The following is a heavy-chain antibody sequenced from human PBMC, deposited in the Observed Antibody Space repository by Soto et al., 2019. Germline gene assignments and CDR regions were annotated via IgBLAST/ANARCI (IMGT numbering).Heavy chain of an antibody. CDR1: SPSISSSNYY. Sequence: SETLSPTCPASSPSISSSNYYSGWILQPPEKRLEWIASMYYSGSTYYNPSLKSRVTISVDTSKTQFSLKLSSVTAADTAVYYCARHGEYTSGPPSPHYYYYGMDVWAQGTTVTVSS. CDR3: ARHGEYTSGPPSPHYYYYGMDV. V-gene: IGHV4-39*01. J-gene: IGHJ6*02. CDR2: MYYSGST. D-gene: IGHD6-19*01.